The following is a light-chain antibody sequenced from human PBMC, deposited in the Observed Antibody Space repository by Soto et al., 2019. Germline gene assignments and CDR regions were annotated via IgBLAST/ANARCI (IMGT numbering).Light chain of an antibody. J-gene: IGKJ3*01. CDR2: AAS. Sequence: DIQMTQSPSSLSASVGDRVTITCRASQSISSYLNWYQQKPGKAPKLLIYAASSLQSGVPSRFSGSGAGTDFTLTISRLQPEDFATYYCQQLYSTPGPFTFGPGTKVDIK. V-gene: IGKV1-39*01. CDR1: QSISSY. CDR3: QQLYSTPGPFT.